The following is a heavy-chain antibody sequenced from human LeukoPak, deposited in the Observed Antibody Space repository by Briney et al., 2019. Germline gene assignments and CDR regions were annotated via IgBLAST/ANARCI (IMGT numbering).Heavy chain of an antibody. CDR2: IYTRGST. Sequence: SETLSLTCTVSGGSISSGSYYWSWIRQPAGKGLEWIGRIYTRGSTNYNPSLKSRVTISVDTSKNQFSLKLSSVTAADTAVYYCARELRDAFDIWGQGTMVTVSS. CDR3: ARELRDAFDI. D-gene: IGHD4-17*01. CDR1: GGSISSGSYY. V-gene: IGHV4-61*02. J-gene: IGHJ3*02.